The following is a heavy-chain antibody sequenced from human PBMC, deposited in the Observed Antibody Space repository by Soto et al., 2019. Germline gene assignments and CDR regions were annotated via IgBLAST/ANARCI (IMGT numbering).Heavy chain of an antibody. V-gene: IGHV1-18*01. CDR2: ISPYDDST. J-gene: IGHJ4*02. CDR1: GYTFIRYG. Sequence: ASVKVSCKASGYTFIRYGITWVRQAPGQGFEWMGWISPYDDSTIYAQKLQGRVTMTADTSTDTAYMELSSLRSDDTAVYHCATVLVAAGPPFYFDYWGQGTLVTVSS. D-gene: IGHD6-6*01. CDR3: ATVLVAAGPPFYFDY.